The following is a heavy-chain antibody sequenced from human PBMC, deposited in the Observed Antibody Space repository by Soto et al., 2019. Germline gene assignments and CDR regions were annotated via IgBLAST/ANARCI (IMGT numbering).Heavy chain of an antibody. V-gene: IGHV5-51*01. CDR3: ARHRSRLISERFDY. CDR1: GYSFTNYW. J-gene: IGHJ4*02. CDR2: IYPGDSDI. Sequence: GESLKISCKGSGYSFTNYWIGWVRQMPGKGLEWVGIIYPGDSDIRYSPSFQGQVTISADKSISTAYLQWSSLKASDTAMYYCARHRSRLISERFDYWGQGTLVTVSS. D-gene: IGHD3-10*01.